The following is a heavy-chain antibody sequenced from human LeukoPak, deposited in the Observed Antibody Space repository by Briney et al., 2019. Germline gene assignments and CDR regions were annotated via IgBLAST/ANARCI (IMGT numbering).Heavy chain of an antibody. CDR2: IYSVGST. Sequence: GGSLRLSCAASGFTVSNNYMGWVRQAPAKGLEWVSVIYSVGSTYYADSVRGRFTISRDNSKNTLYLQMNSLRAEDTAVYYCANHYGSGADDAFDIWGQGTMVTVSS. D-gene: IGHD3-10*01. J-gene: IGHJ3*02. CDR3: ANHYGSGADDAFDI. V-gene: IGHV3-66*01. CDR1: GFTVSNNY.